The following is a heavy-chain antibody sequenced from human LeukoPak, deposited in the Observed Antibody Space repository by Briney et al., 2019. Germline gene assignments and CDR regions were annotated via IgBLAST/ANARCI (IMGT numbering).Heavy chain of an antibody. J-gene: IGHJ4*02. Sequence: PAEPLTLFCADSGFYFSSHAMSWVRKDPGKELDSHLAISASGGTTYYADSVKGRFTISRDNSKNTLYLQMNSLRAEDTAVYYCAPPGYWGQGTLVTVSS. CDR1: GFYFSSHA. CDR2: ISASGGTT. CDR3: APPGY. V-gene: IGHV3-23*01. D-gene: IGHD3-10*01.